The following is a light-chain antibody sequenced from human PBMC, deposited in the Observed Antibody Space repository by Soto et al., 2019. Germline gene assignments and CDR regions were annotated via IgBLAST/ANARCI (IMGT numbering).Light chain of an antibody. J-gene: IGLJ3*02. CDR3: QSFYGSLSGCGWV. V-gene: IGLV1-40*01. CDR1: SSNIGAGYD. Sequence: QSVLTQPPSVSGAPGQRVTISCTGSSSNIGAGYDVHWYQQLPGTVTKLLIYDNTNRSSGVPDRFSGSKSYTSASLAITGLEAEDEAEYYCQSFYGSLSGCGWVFGGGTQLTVL. CDR2: DNT.